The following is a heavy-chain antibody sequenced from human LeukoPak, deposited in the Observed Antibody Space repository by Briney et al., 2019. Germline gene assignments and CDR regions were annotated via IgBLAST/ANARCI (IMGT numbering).Heavy chain of an antibody. D-gene: IGHD3-3*01. CDR3: ARAGDFWSGYYTSYYYYYYVDV. CDR1: VVSIRNYY. CDR2: IYYSGST. J-gene: IGHJ6*03. Sequence: PSETLSLTCTVSVVSIRNYYWSWIRPPPGKGLEWIGYIYYSGSTNYNPSLQSRVPISVDTSKNQFSLKLSSVTAADTAVYYCARAGDFWSGYYTSYYYYYYVDVWGKGTTVTVSS. V-gene: IGHV4-59*01.